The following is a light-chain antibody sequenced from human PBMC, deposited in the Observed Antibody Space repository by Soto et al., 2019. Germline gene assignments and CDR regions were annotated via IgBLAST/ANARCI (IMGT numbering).Light chain of an antibody. V-gene: IGKV1-5*03. J-gene: IGKJ1*01. CDR2: KAS. CDR1: QDIRNS. Sequence: DVPMTQTTSSLSAFVGDRVTITCQASQDIRNSLNWYQQKPGKAPKLLIYKASYLQSWVPSTFSGSGSGTEFTLTISSLQPDDFATYYCQKYKSYSSCTFGQGTKV. CDR3: QKYKSYSSCT.